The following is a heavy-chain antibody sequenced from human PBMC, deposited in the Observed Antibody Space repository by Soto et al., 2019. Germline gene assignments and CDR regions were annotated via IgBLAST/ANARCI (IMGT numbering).Heavy chain of an antibody. CDR2: IYYSGST. J-gene: IGHJ4*02. V-gene: IGHV4-59*08. CDR1: GGSISSYY. D-gene: IGHD6-13*01. CDR3: ARHLSSSWYYFDY. Sequence: QVQLQESGPGLVKPSETLSLTCTVSGGSISSYYWSWIRQPPGKGLEWIGYIYYSGSTNYNPSLKSRVTISVDTSKNQFSLKLSSVTAAGTAVYYCARHLSSSWYYFDYWGQGTLVTVSS.